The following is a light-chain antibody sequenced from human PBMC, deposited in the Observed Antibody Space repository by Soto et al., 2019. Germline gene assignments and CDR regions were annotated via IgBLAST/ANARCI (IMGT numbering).Light chain of an antibody. CDR3: QQYGSSGT. CDR1: QSVSSSY. V-gene: IGKV3-20*01. Sequence: IVLTQSPCTLSVSPGERATLSCRASQSVSSSYLAWYQQKPGQAPRLLIYGASNRATGIPDRFSGSGSGTDFTLTISRLEPEDFAVYYCQQYGSSGTFGQGTKVDIK. J-gene: IGKJ1*01. CDR2: GAS.